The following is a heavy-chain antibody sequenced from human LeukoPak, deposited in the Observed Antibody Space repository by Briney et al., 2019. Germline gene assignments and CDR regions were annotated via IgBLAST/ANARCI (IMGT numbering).Heavy chain of an antibody. D-gene: IGHD5-18*01. J-gene: IGHJ4*02. CDR1: GFTFSSYA. CDR3: ATREEGGIQL. CDR2: ISSSSSYM. V-gene: IGHV3-21*01. Sequence: GASLRLSCAASGFTFSSYAMSWVRQAPGKGLEWVSSISSSSSYMYYADSVKGRFTISRDNAKNSLYLQMNSLRAEDTAVYYCATREEGGIQLWGQGTLVTVSS.